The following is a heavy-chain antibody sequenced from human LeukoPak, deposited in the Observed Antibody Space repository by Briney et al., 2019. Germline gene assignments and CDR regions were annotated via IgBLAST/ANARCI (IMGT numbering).Heavy chain of an antibody. J-gene: IGHJ4*02. CDR2: IYYSGST. CDR1: GGSISSSSYY. V-gene: IGHV4-39*01. CDR3: ARLLYSSSWYGDYFDY. Sequence: ETPALTCTVSGGSISSSSYYWGWIRQPPGKGLEWIGSIYYSGSTYYNPSLKSRVTISVDTSKNQFSLKLSSVTAADTAVYYCARLLYSSSWYGDYFDYWGEGALVTVSS. D-gene: IGHD6-13*01.